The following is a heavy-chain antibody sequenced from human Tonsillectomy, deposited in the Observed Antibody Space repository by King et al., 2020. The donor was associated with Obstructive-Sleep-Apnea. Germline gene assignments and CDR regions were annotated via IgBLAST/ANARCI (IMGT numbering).Heavy chain of an antibody. CDR1: GYIFTNYW. CDR3: ARMSPRWWWGGGTGKERGMDV. J-gene: IGHJ6*02. D-gene: IGHD2-21*01. V-gene: IGHV5-51*01. CDR2: IYPGDSDT. Sequence: VQLVESGAEVRKPGESLKISCKGSGYIFTNYWIGWVRQMPGQGLEWMGLIYPGDSDTRYSPAFQGQFTMSADKSIGAAYLQWSSLKASDTAMYYCARMSPRWWWGGGTGKERGMDVWGQGTTVTVSS.